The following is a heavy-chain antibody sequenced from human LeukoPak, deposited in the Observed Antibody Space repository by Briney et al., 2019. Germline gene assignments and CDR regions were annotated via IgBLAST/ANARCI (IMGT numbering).Heavy chain of an antibody. CDR2: IYTSGST. D-gene: IGHD3-22*01. V-gene: IGHV4-4*07. J-gene: IGHJ4*02. CDR1: GGSISSYY. CDR3: ARVAADYDSSGYYPQ. Sequence: SETLSLVCPVSGGSISSYYWSWIRQPAGEGLEWIGRIYTSGSTNYNPSLKSRVTMSVDTSKNQFSLKLSSVTAADTAVYYCARVAADYDSSGYYPQWGQGTLVTVSP.